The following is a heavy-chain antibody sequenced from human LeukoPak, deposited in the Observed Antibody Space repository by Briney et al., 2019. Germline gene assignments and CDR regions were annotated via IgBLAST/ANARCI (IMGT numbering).Heavy chain of an antibody. CDR2: ISSSSSYI. D-gene: IGHD6-19*01. Sequence: PGGSLRLSCAASGFTLSIYNMNWVRQAPGKGLEWVSSISSSSSYIHYADAVKGRFTISRDNAKNSLYLQMNSLRAEDTALYYCARAPPPVAGTYWYFDLWGRGTLVTVSS. J-gene: IGHJ2*01. CDR1: GFTLSIYN. V-gene: IGHV3-21*04. CDR3: ARAPPPVAGTYWYFDL.